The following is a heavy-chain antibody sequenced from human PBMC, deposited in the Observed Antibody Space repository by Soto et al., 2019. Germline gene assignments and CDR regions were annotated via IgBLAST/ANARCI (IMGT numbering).Heavy chain of an antibody. V-gene: IGHV3-33*01. CDR3: ARDPIVVVTALYGMDV. CDR1: GFTFSSYG. CDR2: IWYDGSNK. J-gene: IGHJ6*02. Sequence: PGGSLRLSCAASGFTFSSYGMHWVRQAPGKGLEWVAVIWYDGSNKYYADSVKGRFTISRDNSKNTLYLQMNSLRAEDTAVYYCARDPIVVVTALYGMDVWGQGTTVTVSS. D-gene: IGHD2-21*02.